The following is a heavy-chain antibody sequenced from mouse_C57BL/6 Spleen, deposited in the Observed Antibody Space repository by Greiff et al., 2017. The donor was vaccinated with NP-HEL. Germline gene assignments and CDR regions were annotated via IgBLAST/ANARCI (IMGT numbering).Heavy chain of an antibody. CDR3: ARSRYYGSEYYAMDY. CDR1: GYAFTNYL. Sequence: QVQLQQSGAELVRPGTSVKVSCKASGYAFTNYLIEWVKQRPGQGLEWIGVINPGSGGTNYNEKFKGKATVTADKSSSTAYMQLSRLTSEDSAVYFYARSRYYGSEYYAMDYWGQGTSVTVSS. J-gene: IGHJ4*01. CDR2: INPGSGGT. D-gene: IGHD1-1*01. V-gene: IGHV1-54*01.